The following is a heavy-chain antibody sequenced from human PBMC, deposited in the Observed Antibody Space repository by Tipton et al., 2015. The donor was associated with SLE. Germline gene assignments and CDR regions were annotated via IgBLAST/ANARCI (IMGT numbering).Heavy chain of an antibody. CDR3: ARVGYYDSSGYSY. J-gene: IGHJ4*02. Sequence: PGLVKPSQTLSLTCAISGDSVSSNSAAWNWIRQSPSRGLEWLGRTYYRSKWYNDYAVSVKSRITINPDTSKNQFSLKLSSVTAADTAVYYCARVGYYDSSGYSYWGQGTLVTVSS. D-gene: IGHD3-22*01. CDR2: TYYRSKWYN. V-gene: IGHV6-1*01. CDR1: GDSVSSNSAA.